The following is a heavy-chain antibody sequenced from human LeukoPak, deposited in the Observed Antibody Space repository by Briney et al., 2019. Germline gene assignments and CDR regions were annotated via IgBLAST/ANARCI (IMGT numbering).Heavy chain of an antibody. J-gene: IGHJ4*02. D-gene: IGHD6-19*01. CDR3: ARVVRDASGWYHFDN. CDR2: LSGSGGST. V-gene: IGHV3-23*01. Sequence: GGSLRLSCAASGFTFSSYAMSWVRQAPGKGLEWVSALSGSGGSTYYADSVKGRFTISRESAKNSLYLQMNSLRVGDTAVYYCARVVRDASGWYHFDNWGQGMLVTVSS. CDR1: GFTFSSYA.